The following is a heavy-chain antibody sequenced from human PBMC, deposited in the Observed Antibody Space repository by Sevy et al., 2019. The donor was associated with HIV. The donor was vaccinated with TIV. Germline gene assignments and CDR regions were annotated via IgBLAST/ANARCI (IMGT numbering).Heavy chain of an antibody. CDR3: ARESGMAVAGTGSAFDY. V-gene: IGHV3-23*01. Sequence: GGSLRLSCAASGFSFSRYAMSWVRQAPAGKGLEWVSAISGSGGSTYVADFVKVRFTISRDNSKKTLYLKMNSLRAEDTAVYYCARESGMAVAGTGSAFDYWGQGTLVTVSS. CDR2: ISGSGGST. CDR1: GFSFSRYA. J-gene: IGHJ4*02. D-gene: IGHD6-19*01.